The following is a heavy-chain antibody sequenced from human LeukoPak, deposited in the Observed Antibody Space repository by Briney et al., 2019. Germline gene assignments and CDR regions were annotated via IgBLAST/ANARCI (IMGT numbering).Heavy chain of an antibody. CDR2: ISHSGLT. D-gene: IGHD4-11*01. J-gene: IGHJ4*02. CDR3: ARGDNYNFDY. V-gene: IGHV4-4*02. Sequence: PSETLSLTCAVSGGSISSSNWWSWVRQPPGKGLEWIGEISHSGLTNYNPSLKSRVTMSVDKSKNQFSLKLNSMTAADTAVYFCARGDNYNFDYWGQGTLVTVSS. CDR1: GGSISSSNW.